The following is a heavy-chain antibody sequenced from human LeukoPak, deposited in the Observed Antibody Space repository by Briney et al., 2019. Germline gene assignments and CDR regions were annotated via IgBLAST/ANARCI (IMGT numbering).Heavy chain of an antibody. CDR2: IIPIIGTA. CDR3: ARVRNWYFDL. V-gene: IGHV1-69*13. Sequence: ASVKVSCKASGGTFSSYAISWVRQAPGQGLEWMGGIIPIIGTANYAQKFQGRVTITADESTSTAYMELSSLRSEDTAVYYCARVRNWYFDLWGRGTLVTVSS. CDR1: GGTFSSYA. J-gene: IGHJ2*01.